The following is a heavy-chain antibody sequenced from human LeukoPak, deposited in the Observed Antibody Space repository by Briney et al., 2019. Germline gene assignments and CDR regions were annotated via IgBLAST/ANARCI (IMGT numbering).Heavy chain of an antibody. CDR3: ARKYYYDSERGAFDT. CDR2: IYYTGST. D-gene: IGHD3-22*01. CDR1: GGSISGYY. V-gene: IGHV4-59*01. Sequence: SETLSLTCTVSGGSISGYYWTWIRQPPGKGLEWIGQIYYTGSTNYNPSLKSRLTMSVDTSKNQFSLRLSSVTPADTAVYYCARKYYYDSERGAFDTWGQGTVVSVTS. J-gene: IGHJ3*02.